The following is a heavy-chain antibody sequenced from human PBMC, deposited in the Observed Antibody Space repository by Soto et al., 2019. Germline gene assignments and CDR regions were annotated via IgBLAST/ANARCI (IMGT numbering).Heavy chain of an antibody. J-gene: IGHJ4*02. CDR1: GGSISSGGSS. Sequence: QLQLQQSGSGLVKPSQTLSLTCAVSGGSISSGGSSWSWIRQPPGKGLEWIGYIYHRGSTYYNPSLKSRVTISVDRSKNQFSLKLSSVTAADTAVYYCAAGGGLPRYYWGQGTLVTVSS. CDR3: AAGGGLPRYY. V-gene: IGHV4-30-2*01. D-gene: IGHD5-12*01. CDR2: IYHRGST.